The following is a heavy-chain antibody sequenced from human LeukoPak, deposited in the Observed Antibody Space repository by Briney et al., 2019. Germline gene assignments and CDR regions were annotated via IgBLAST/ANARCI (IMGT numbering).Heavy chain of an antibody. CDR2: ISVYNGNT. CDR3: ARSPLGGSCYFWGVCYYYMDV. D-gene: IGHD2-15*01. Sequence: ASVKVSCKASGYTFSGYGITWVRQAPGQGLEWMGWISVYNGNTNYAQKVQGRVTMTTDTSTSTAYMEMRSLRSDDTAVYYCARSPLGGSCYFWGVCYYYMDVWGKGTTVTVSS. CDR1: GYTFSGYG. V-gene: IGHV1-18*01. J-gene: IGHJ6*03.